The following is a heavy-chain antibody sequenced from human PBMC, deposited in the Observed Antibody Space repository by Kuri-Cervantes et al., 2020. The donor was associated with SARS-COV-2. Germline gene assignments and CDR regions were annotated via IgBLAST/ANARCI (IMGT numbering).Heavy chain of an antibody. CDR1: GGTFSSYA. CDR2: IIPIFGTA. D-gene: IGHD4-17*01. CDR3: ARDPARHDYGDYGDAFDI. V-gene: IGHV1-69*13. J-gene: IGHJ3*02. Sequence: SVKVSCKASGGTFSSYAISWVRQAPGQGLEWMGGIIPIFGTANYAQKFQGRVTITADESTSTAYMELSSLRSEDMVVYSCARDPARHDYGDYGDAFDIWGQGTMVTVSS.